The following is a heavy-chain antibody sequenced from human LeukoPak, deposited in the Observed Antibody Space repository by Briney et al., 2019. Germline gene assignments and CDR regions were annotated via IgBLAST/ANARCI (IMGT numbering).Heavy chain of an antibody. V-gene: IGHV3-23*01. D-gene: IGHD3-3*01. J-gene: IGHJ4*02. CDR3: AKAEFYDFWSGYYSDY. Sequence: TGGSLRLSCAASGFTFSSYAMSWVRQAPGKGLEWVSAISGSGGSTYYADSAKGRFTISRDNSKNTLYLQMNSLRAEDTAVYYCAKAEFYDFWSGYYSDYWGQGTLVTVSS. CDR1: GFTFSSYA. CDR2: ISGSGGST.